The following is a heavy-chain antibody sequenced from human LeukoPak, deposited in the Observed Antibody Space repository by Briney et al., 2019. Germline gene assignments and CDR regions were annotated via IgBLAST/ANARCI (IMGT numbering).Heavy chain of an antibody. CDR1: GDSISTYY. V-gene: IGHV4-59*01. CDR2: IDYRGST. D-gene: IGHD5-18*01. CDR3: ARSRSGYSYDHAAFEI. Sequence: SETLPLTCTVSGDSISTYYWSWLRQPPGKGLEWIAYIDYRGSTTYNPSLRSRVTISVDTSRNQFSLKLSSVTAADTAVYYCARSRSGYSYDHAAFEIWGQGTMVTVSS. J-gene: IGHJ3*02.